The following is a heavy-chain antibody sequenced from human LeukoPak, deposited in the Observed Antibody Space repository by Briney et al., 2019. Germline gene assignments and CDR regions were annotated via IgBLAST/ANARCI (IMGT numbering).Heavy chain of an antibody. CDR1: GGSISSGGYS. CDR2: IYHSGST. J-gene: IGHJ4*02. Sequence: SETLSLTCAVSGGSISSGGYSWSWIRQPPGKGLEWIGYIYHSGSTYYNPSLKSRVTISVDTSKSQFSLQLNSVTAADTAVYYCAREVLGDYFDYWGQGALVTVSS. V-gene: IGHV4-30-2*02. CDR3: AREVLGDYFDY. D-gene: IGHD2-8*02.